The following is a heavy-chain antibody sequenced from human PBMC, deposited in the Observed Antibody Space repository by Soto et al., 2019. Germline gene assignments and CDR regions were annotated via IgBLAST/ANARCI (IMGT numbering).Heavy chain of an antibody. Sequence: SVKVSCKASGYTFTYRYLHWVRQAPGQALEWMGWITPFNGNTNYAQKFQDRVTITRDRSMSTAYMELSSLRSEDIAMYYCAILPPRYCSSTSCSLTDYWGQGTLVTVSS. CDR3: AILPPRYCSSTSCSLTDY. CDR2: ITPFNGNT. CDR1: GYTFTYRY. V-gene: IGHV1-45*02. J-gene: IGHJ4*02. D-gene: IGHD2-2*01.